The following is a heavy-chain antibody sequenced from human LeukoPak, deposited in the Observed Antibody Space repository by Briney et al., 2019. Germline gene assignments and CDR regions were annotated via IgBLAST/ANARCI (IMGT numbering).Heavy chain of an antibody. CDR3: AKDLEKIVVVPAAMFFDY. V-gene: IGHV3-23*01. CDR1: GFTFSSYA. Sequence: GGSLRLSCAASGFTFSSYAMSWVRQAPGKGLEWVSAISGSGGSTYYADAVKGRFTISRDNSKNTLYLQMNSLRAEDTAVYYCAKDLEKIVVVPAAMFFDYWGQGTLVTVSS. J-gene: IGHJ4*02. D-gene: IGHD2-2*01. CDR2: ISGSGGST.